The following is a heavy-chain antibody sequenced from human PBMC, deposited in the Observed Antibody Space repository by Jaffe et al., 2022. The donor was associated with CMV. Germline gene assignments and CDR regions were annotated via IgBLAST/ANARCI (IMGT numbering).Heavy chain of an antibody. J-gene: IGHJ6*02. Sequence: EVQLVESGGGLVKPGGSLRLSCAASGFTFSSYSMNWVRQAPGKGLEWVSSISSSSSYIYYADSVKGRFTISRDNAKNSLYLQMNSLRAEDTAVYYCVVLFRGYTNYYYYGMDVWGQGTTVTVSS. D-gene: IGHD5-18*01. CDR1: GFTFSSYS. CDR2: ISSSSSYI. V-gene: IGHV3-21*01. CDR3: VVLFRGYTNYYYYGMDV.